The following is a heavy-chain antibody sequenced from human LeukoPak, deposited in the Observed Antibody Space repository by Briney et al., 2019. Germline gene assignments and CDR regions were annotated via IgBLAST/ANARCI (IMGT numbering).Heavy chain of an antibody. J-gene: IGHJ5*02. D-gene: IGHD5-24*01. CDR1: GFTFSDYY. CDR3: ARGRWRWLQLGSSNWFDP. Sequence: GGSLRLSCAASGFTFSDYYMSWIRQTPGKGLEWVSYISSSGYTTYHADSVKGRFTISRDNAKSSLYLQMNSLRAEDTAVYYCARGRWRWLQLGSSNWFDPWGQGTLVTVSS. CDR2: ISSSGYTT. V-gene: IGHV3-11*01.